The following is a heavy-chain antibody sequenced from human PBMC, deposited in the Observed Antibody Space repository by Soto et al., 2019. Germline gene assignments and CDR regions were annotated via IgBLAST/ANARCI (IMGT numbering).Heavy chain of an antibody. D-gene: IGHD2-15*01. CDR3: ARQGVGVVVVAATPDFDY. Sequence: GESLKISCKGFGYSFTSYWIGWVRQMPGKGLEWMGIIYPGDSDTRYSPSFQGQVTISADKSISTAYLQWSSLKASDTAMYYCARQGVGVVVVAATPDFDYWGQGTLVSVSS. J-gene: IGHJ4*02. CDR2: IYPGDSDT. CDR1: GYSFTSYW. V-gene: IGHV5-51*01.